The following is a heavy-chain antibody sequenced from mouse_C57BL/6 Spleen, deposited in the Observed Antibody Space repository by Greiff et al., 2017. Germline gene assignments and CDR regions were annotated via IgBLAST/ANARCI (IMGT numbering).Heavy chain of an antibody. CDR3: ARHGNGSSYFDY. V-gene: IGHV5-6*01. Sequence: EVMLVESGGDLVKPGGSLKLSCAASGFTFSSYGMSWVRQTPDKRLAWVATISSGGSFPYYPDSVKGRFTISRDNAKNTLYLQMSSLKSEDTAMYYCARHGNGSSYFDYWGQGTTLTVSS. CDR2: ISSGGSFP. J-gene: IGHJ2*01. CDR1: GFTFSSYG. D-gene: IGHD1-1*01.